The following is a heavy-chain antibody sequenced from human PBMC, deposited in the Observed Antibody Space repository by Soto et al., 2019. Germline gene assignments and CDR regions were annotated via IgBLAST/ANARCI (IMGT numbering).Heavy chain of an antibody. Sequence: QVQLVQSGAEVKKPGASVKVSCKASGYTFTSYGISWVRQAPGQGLEWMGWISAYNGNTNYAQKLQGRVTMTTDTSTITAYMELRSLRSDDTAVYYCASSPTVAGTDDAFDIWGQGTMVTVSS. CDR2: ISAYNGNT. D-gene: IGHD6-19*01. J-gene: IGHJ3*02. V-gene: IGHV1-18*01. CDR3: ASSPTVAGTDDAFDI. CDR1: GYTFTSYG.